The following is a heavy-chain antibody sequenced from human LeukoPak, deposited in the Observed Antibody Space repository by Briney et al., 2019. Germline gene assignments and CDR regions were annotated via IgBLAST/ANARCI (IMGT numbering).Heavy chain of an antibody. Sequence: ASVKVSCKASGYTFTSYGISWVRQAPGQGLEWMGWISAYNGNTNYAQKLQGRVTMTTDTSTSTAYMELRSLRSDDTAVYYCASLHADSSGYYYFDYWGQGTLVTVSS. J-gene: IGHJ4*02. CDR2: ISAYNGNT. CDR3: ASLHADSSGYYYFDY. CDR1: GYTFTSYG. D-gene: IGHD3-22*01. V-gene: IGHV1-18*01.